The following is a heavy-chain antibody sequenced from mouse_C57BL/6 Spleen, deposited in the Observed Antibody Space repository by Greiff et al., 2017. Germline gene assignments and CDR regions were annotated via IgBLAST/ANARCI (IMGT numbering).Heavy chain of an antibody. V-gene: IGHV1-52*01. CDR2: LYPSDSET. Sequence: QVQLKPPGAELVRPGSSVKLSCQASGYTFPRYWMPWVKPRPIPGLEWICNLYPSDSETHYNQKFKDKATLTVDKSSSTAYMQLSSLTSEDSAVYYCARELDSAYAMDYWGQGTAGTVAS. D-gene: IGHD2-12*01. CDR3: ARELDSAYAMDY. J-gene: IGHJ4*01. CDR1: GYTFPRYW.